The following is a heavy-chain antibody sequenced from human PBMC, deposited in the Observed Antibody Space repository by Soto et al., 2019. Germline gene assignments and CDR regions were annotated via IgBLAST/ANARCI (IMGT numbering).Heavy chain of an antibody. CDR3: AKDKGGTPYYFDS. V-gene: IGHV3-9*01. Sequence: EVQLVESGGGLVQPGRSLRLSCEVSGFNLGNYAMHWVRQAPGKGLEWVAGINWNSDKVGYASSVKGRFTISRDNAKNSVYLQMNGLTTEDTARYYCAKDKGGTPYYFDSWGQGILVTVSS. D-gene: IGHD6-25*01. J-gene: IGHJ4*02. CDR2: INWNSDKV. CDR1: GFNLGNYA.